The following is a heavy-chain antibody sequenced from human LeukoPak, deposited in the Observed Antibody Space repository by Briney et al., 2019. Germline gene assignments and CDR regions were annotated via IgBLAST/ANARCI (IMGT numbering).Heavy chain of an antibody. Sequence: GASVKVSCKASGYTFTSYGISWVRQAPGQGLEWMGWINPNSGGTNYAQKFQGRVTMTRDTSISTAYMELSRLRSDDTAVYYCARDPIYSSSWSPYYYYYYMDVWGKGTTVTVSS. V-gene: IGHV1-2*02. CDR3: ARDPIYSSSWSPYYYYYYMDV. J-gene: IGHJ6*03. CDR2: INPNSGGT. CDR1: GYTFTSYG. D-gene: IGHD6-13*01.